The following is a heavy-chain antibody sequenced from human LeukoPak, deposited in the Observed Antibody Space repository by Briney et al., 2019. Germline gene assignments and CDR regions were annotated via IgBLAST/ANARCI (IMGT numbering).Heavy chain of an antibody. CDR2: INHSGST. CDR3: ARGLYRGVAATPAY. J-gene: IGHJ4*02. CDR1: GGSFSGYY. D-gene: IGHD2-15*01. V-gene: IGHV4-34*01. Sequence: PSETLSLTCAVYGGSFSGYYWSWIRQPPGKGLEWIGEINHSGSTNYNPSLKSRVTISVDTSKNQFSLKLSSVTAADTAVYYCARGLYRGVAATPAYWGQGTLVTVSS.